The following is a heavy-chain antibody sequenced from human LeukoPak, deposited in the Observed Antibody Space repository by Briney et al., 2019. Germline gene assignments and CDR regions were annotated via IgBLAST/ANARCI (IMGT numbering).Heavy chain of an antibody. V-gene: IGHV4-38-2*02. J-gene: IGHJ4*02. CDR3: ARGVTSFDY. CDR2: IYHSGSA. Sequence: SETLSLTCTVSGYSINTGSYWAWIRQPPGQGPEYIASIYHSGSAYYNPSLKSRVTMSVDTSKNQFSLKLSSVTAADTAVYYCARGVTSFDYWGQGTLVTVSS. CDR1: GYSINTGSY. D-gene: IGHD4-23*01.